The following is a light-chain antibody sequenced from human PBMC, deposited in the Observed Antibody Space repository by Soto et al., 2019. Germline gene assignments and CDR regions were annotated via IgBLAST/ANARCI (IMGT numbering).Light chain of an antibody. CDR2: EVS. CDR3: SSYTTSSTRV. CDR1: SSDVGIYNY. J-gene: IGLJ1*01. Sequence: ALAQPASVSGSPGQSIAISCTGSSSDVGIYNYVSWYQQHPGKVPKLIIYEVSNRPSGVSNRFSGFKSGNTASLTISGLQAEDEADYYCSSYTTSSTRVFGTGTKVTVL. V-gene: IGLV2-14*01.